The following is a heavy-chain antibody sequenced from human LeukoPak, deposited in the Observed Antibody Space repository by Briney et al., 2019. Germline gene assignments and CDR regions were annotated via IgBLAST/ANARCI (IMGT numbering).Heavy chain of an antibody. V-gene: IGHV3-15*01. D-gene: IGHD1-26*01. CDR2: IKTKTDGGTT. Sequence: GGSLRLSCAASGFTFSSAWMSWVRQAPWKGLEWVGRIKTKTDGGTTDYAAPVKGRFTISRDDSKDTLYLQMNSLTTEDTAVYYCITRPNPVGYWGQGTLVTVSS. CDR3: ITRPNPVGY. CDR1: GFTFSSAW. J-gene: IGHJ4*02.